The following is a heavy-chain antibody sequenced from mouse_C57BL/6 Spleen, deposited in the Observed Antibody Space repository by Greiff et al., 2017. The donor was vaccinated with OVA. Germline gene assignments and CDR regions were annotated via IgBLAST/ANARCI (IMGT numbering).Heavy chain of an antibody. CDR3: ARTGYGSSYWYFDV. D-gene: IGHD1-1*01. CDR2: INPSNGGT. V-gene: IGHV1-53*01. J-gene: IGHJ1*03. Sequence: QVHVKQPGTELVKPGASVKLYCKASGYTFTSYWMHWVKQRPGQGLEWIGNINPSNGGTNYNEKFKSKATLTVDKSSSTAYMQLSSLTSEDSAVYYGARTGYGSSYWYFDVWGTGTTVTVSS. CDR1: GYTFTSYW.